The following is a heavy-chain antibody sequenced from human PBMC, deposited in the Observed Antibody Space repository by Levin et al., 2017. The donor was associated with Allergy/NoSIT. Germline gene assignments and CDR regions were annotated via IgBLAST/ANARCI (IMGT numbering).Heavy chain of an antibody. Sequence: GGSLRLSCAASGFTFSGSSMHWVRQAPGKGLLWVSRINADGSVSSYADSVKGRFTVSRDNAKNTLFLQINSLSREDTAVFYCARGGYGAMTSWGQGTLVTVSS. CDR3: ARGGYGAMTS. CDR1: GFTFSGSS. V-gene: IGHV3-74*01. D-gene: IGHD1-26*01. CDR2: INADGSVS. J-gene: IGHJ5*02.